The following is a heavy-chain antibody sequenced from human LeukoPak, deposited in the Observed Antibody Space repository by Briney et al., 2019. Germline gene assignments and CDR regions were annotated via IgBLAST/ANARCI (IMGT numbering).Heavy chain of an antibody. CDR2: INHSGST. CDR1: GGSFSGYY. D-gene: IGHD2-2*02. J-gene: IGHJ5*02. Sequence: SETLSLTCAVSGGSFSGYYWSWIRQPPGKGLEWIGEINHSGSTNYNPSLKSRVTISVDTTTNQFSLKLSSVTAADTAVYYCARVMDIVVVTAAIRAVWFDPWGQGTLVTVSS. CDR3: ARVMDIVVVTAAIRAVWFDP. V-gene: IGHV4-34*01.